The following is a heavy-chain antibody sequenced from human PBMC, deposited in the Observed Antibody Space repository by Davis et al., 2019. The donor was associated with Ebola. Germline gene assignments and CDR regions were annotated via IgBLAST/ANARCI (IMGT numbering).Heavy chain of an antibody. CDR2: IIPMLGVA. D-gene: IGHD3-10*01. J-gene: IGHJ1*01. Sequence: SVKVSCKASGGTFSSYAISWVRQAPGQGLEWMGRIIPMLGVANYAQKFQGRVTITRDTSASTAHMELRGLRSDDTAVYYCAREAEVDGSIFFLHWGQGTLVTVSS. CDR3: AREAEVDGSIFFLH. CDR1: GGTFSSYA. V-gene: IGHV1-69*04.